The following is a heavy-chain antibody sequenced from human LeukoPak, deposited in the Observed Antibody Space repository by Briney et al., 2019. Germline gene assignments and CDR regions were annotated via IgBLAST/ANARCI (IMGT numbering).Heavy chain of an antibody. CDR1: GFTGSSNY. D-gene: IGHD3-22*01. CDR2: IYSVGSP. CDR3: ARGKVEGDSSGRRAFDM. V-gene: IGHV3-53*01. Sequence: PGGSLRLSCAASGFTGSSNYMSWVRQAPGKGLEWVSVIYSVGSPYYADSVKGRFTISRDISKNTLYLQMNSLRAEDTAVYYCARGKVEGDSSGRRAFDMWGQGTMVTVSS. J-gene: IGHJ3*02.